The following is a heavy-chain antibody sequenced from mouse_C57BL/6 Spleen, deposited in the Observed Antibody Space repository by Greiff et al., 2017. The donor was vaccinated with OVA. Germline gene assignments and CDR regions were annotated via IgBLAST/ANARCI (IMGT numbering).Heavy chain of an antibody. J-gene: IGHJ4*01. CDR2: IDPETGGT. CDR1: GYTFTDYD. CDR3: TKSSDGYYMDY. Sequence: QVQLQQSGAELVRPGASVTLSCKASGYTFTDYDMPWVKQTPVHGLEWIGAIDPETGGTTYTQKFKGKAILTADKSSSTAYMELRSLTSEDSSVYYCTKSSDGYYMDYWGQGTSVTVSS. D-gene: IGHD2-3*01. V-gene: IGHV1-15*01.